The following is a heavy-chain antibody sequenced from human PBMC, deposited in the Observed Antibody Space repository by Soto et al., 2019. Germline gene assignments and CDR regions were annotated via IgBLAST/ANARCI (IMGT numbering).Heavy chain of an antibody. J-gene: IGHJ2*01. V-gene: IGHV4-31*03. D-gene: IGHD6-19*01. CDR2: MYHSGST. CDR3: ARVPEPEPLAGSTPTNWYFDL. CDR1: GGSISSGGYY. Sequence: QVQLQESGPGLVKPSQTLPLTCTVSGGSISSGGYYWSWIRQYPGKGLEWIGYMYHSGSTYYSPSLSSRVTISVDTSKNHFSLKLGSVTAADTAVYYCARVPEPEPLAGSTPTNWYFDLWGRGTLVTVSS.